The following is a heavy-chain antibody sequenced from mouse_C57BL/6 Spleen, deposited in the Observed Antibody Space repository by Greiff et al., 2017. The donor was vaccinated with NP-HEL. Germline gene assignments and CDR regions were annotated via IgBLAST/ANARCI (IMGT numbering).Heavy chain of an antibody. J-gene: IGHJ2*01. CDR2: IDPGSGGT. CDR1: GYTFTSYW. CDR3: ARGGGFDY. Sequence: VQLQQPGAELVMPGASVKLSCKASGYTFTSYWMHWVKQRPGQGLEWIGEIDPGSGGTNYNEKFKGKATLTADKSSSTAYMQLSSLTSEDSAVYFCARGGGFDYWGQGTTLTVSS. D-gene: IGHD1-1*02. V-gene: IGHV1-55*01.